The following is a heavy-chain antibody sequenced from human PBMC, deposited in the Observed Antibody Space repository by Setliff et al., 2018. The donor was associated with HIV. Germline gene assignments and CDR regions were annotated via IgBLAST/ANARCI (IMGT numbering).Heavy chain of an antibody. CDR3: ARDPTTVTSRWYFDL. CDR1: GGSINSFY. D-gene: IGHD4-17*01. V-gene: IGHV4-4*07. J-gene: IGHJ2*01. CDR2: IYTSGNM. Sequence: LSLTCTVSGGSINSFYWNWVRQPAGKGLESLGRIYTSGNMIYNPSLKSRVTMSADTSRNQLSLKLSSVTAADTALYYCARDPTTVTSRWYFDLWGRGTLVTVSS.